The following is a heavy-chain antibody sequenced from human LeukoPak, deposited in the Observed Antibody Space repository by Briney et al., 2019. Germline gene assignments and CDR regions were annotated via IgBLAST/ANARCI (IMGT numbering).Heavy chain of an antibody. V-gene: IGHV3-30*18. J-gene: IGHJ4*02. CDR1: GFTFSSYG. Sequence: GGSLSLSCAASGFTFSSYGMHWVRQAPGKGLEWVAVISYDGSNKYYADSVKGRFTISRDNSKNTLYLQMNSLRAEDTAVYYCAKVFRDTATGSFVGYFDYWGQGTLVTVSS. CDR3: AKVFRDTATGSFVGYFDY. CDR2: ISYDGSNK. D-gene: IGHD5-18*01.